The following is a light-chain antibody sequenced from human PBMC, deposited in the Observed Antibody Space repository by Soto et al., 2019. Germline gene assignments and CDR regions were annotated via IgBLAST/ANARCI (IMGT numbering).Light chain of an antibody. Sequence: ENVLTQSPGTLSLSPGERASLPCRASQGISSGYLAWYQQKPGQAPRLLIYGVSSRATGIPDRFSGSGSGTDFTHTITRLEPEDFAVYYCQQYDSSPPTFGQGTKVDIK. V-gene: IGKV3-20*01. CDR1: QGISSGY. CDR3: QQYDSSPPT. CDR2: GVS. J-gene: IGKJ1*01.